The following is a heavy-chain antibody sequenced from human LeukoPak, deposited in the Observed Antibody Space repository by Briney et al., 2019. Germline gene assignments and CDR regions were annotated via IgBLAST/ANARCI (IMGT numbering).Heavy chain of an antibody. CDR1: GGSFSGYY. Sequence: SETLSLTCAVYGGSFSGYYWSWIRQPPGRGLEWIGEINHSGSTNYNPSLKSRVTISVDTSKNQFSLKLSSVTAADTAVYYCARGYGSGSYYKPPRYYGMDVWGQGTTVTVSS. V-gene: IGHV4-34*01. D-gene: IGHD3-10*01. J-gene: IGHJ6*02. CDR3: ARGYGSGSYYKPPRYYGMDV. CDR2: INHSGST.